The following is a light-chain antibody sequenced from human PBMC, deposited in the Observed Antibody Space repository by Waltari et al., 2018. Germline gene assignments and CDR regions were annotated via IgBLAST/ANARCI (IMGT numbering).Light chain of an antibody. J-gene: IGLJ1*01. Sequence: QSALTQPASVSGSPGQSITISCTGTSSDVGAYNYVSWYQQHPGNAPKLIIYYVSNRPSGVSRRFSGSTSGNTASLTISGRQADDEADYYCSSYTRGSSPRVFGTGTKVTVL. CDR2: YVS. CDR3: SSYTRGSSPRV. CDR1: SSDVGAYNY. V-gene: IGLV2-14*01.